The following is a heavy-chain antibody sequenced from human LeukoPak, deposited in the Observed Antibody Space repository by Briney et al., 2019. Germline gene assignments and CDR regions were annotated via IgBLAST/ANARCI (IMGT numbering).Heavy chain of an antibody. Sequence: PSETLSLTCTVSGGSISSSSYYWGWIRQPPGKGLEWIGSIYYSGSTYYNPSLKSRVTISVDTSKNQFSLKLSSVTAADTAVYYCARPPYYYGSGSYYNGPWYFDLWGRGTLVTVSS. J-gene: IGHJ2*01. CDR1: GGSISSSSYY. D-gene: IGHD3-10*01. CDR2: IYYSGST. CDR3: ARPPYYYGSGSYYNGPWYFDL. V-gene: IGHV4-39*07.